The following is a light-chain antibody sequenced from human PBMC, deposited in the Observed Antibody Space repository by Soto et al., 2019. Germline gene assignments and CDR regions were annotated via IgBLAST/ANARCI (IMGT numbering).Light chain of an antibody. CDR2: LGS. Sequence: DVVMTQSPLSLPVTPREPASISCRSSQSLLHSGYNYLYWYLQKPGQSPQLLIYLGSNRASGVPDRFSGTVSGTDFTLEISRVEAEDVGVYYCMQALQTPQMFGQGTKVEIK. CDR1: QSLLHSGYNY. V-gene: IGKV2-28*01. J-gene: IGKJ1*01. CDR3: MQALQTPQM.